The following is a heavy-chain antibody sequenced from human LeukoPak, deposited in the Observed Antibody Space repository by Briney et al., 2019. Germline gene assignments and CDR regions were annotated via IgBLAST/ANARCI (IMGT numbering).Heavy chain of an antibody. Sequence: SETLSLTCTVSGGSISSGDYYWGWIRQPPGKGLESIGSIYHSGSTYYNPSLKSRVTISVDTSKNQFSLKLSSVTAADTAVYYCARSPGGYDSSGLLDYWGQGTLVTVSS. CDR3: ARSPGGYDSSGLLDY. V-gene: IGHV4-39*07. J-gene: IGHJ4*02. CDR1: GGSISSGDYY. CDR2: IYHSGST. D-gene: IGHD3-22*01.